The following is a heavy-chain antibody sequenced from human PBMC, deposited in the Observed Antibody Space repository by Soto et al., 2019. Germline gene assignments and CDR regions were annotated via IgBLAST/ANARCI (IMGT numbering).Heavy chain of an antibody. V-gene: IGHV4-61*01. Sequence: SETLSLTCTVSGGSVSSGSYYWSWIRQPPGKGLEWIGYIYYSGSTNYNPSLKSRVTISVDTSKNQFSLKLSSVTAADTAVYYCAQGRGYCISTSCPRAEYFQHWGQGTLVTVSS. J-gene: IGHJ1*01. CDR2: IYYSGST. D-gene: IGHD2-2*01. CDR3: AQGRGYCISTSCPRAEYFQH. CDR1: GGSVSSGSYY.